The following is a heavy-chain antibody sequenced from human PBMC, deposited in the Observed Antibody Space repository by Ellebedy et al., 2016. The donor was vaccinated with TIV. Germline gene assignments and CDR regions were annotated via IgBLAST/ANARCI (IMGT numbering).Heavy chain of an antibody. V-gene: IGHV1-24*01. CDR1: GFTLPESS. Sequence: AASVKVSCKVSGFTLPESSMHWVRQAPGKGLEWMGGIDPEDGQIMYAQKFQGRFTMTEDKTTDTAFMELRSLRSEDTAVYYCATDLWSSGAFDVWGQGTVVIVSS. CDR3: ATDLWSSGAFDV. CDR2: IDPEDGQI. J-gene: IGHJ3*01. D-gene: IGHD2-21*01.